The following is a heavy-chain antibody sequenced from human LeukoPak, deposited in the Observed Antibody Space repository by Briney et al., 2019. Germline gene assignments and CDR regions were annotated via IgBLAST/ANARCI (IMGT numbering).Heavy chain of an antibody. CDR1: GGSFSGYY. CDR2: INHSGST. Sequence: TSETLSLTCAVYGGSFSGYYRSWIRLPPGKGLEWIGEINHSGSTNYNPSLKSRVTISVDTSKNQFSLKLSSVTAADTAVYYCAKGGRGYSYGYRGNWFDPWGQGTLVTVSS. J-gene: IGHJ5*02. V-gene: IGHV4-34*01. D-gene: IGHD5-18*01. CDR3: AKGGRGYSYGYRGNWFDP.